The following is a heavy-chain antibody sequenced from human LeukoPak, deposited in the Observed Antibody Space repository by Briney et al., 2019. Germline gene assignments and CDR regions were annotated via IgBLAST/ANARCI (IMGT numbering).Heavy chain of an antibody. CDR1: GFTFSSYA. CDR3: AKEGGSGSGSYAYFDY. CDR2: ISGSGGST. Sequence: GGSLRLSCAASGFTFSSYAMSWVRQAPGKGLEWVSAISGSGGSTYYADSVEGRFTISRDNSKNTLYLQVNSLRAEDTAVYYCAKEGGSGSGSYAYFDYWGQGTLVTVSS. V-gene: IGHV3-23*01. D-gene: IGHD1-26*01. J-gene: IGHJ4*02.